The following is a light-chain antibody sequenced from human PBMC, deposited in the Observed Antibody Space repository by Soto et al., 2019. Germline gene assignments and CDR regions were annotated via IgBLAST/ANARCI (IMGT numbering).Light chain of an antibody. CDR1: QSVSSN. CDR3: QQYNNWWT. Sequence: EIVMTQSPATLSVSPGERATLSCRASQSVSSNLAWYQQKPGQAPRLLIYGASTRATGIPARFSGSGSGTEFTLTISRLQSEDSAVYYCQQYNNWWTFGQGTKVEIK. CDR2: GAS. J-gene: IGKJ1*01. V-gene: IGKV3-15*01.